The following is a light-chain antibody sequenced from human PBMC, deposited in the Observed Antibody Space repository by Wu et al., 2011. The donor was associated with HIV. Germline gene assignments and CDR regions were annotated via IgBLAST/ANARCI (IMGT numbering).Light chain of an antibody. V-gene: IGKV3-20*01. CDR2: DAS. CDR3: QHYGGSPRVT. J-gene: IGKJ3*01. Sequence: EIVLTQSPDTLSLSLGERATLLCRASQRVSTHVAWYQQKPGQGPRLLIYDASTRATGIPPRFSGSGSGTDFTLTISRLEPEDSAVYYCQHYGGSPRVTFGPGTSVHI. CDR1: QRVSTH.